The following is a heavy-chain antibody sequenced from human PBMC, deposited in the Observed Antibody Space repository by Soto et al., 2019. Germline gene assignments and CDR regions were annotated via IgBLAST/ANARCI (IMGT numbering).Heavy chain of an antibody. Sequence: QVQLVESGGGLVKPGGSLRLSCAASGFTFSDYYMSWIRQAPGKGLEWVSYISSSGSTIYYADSVKGRFTISRDNAKNSLYRQMNSLRAEDTAVYYCARDATRIAVAGRAKVGEYYYYYYGMDVWGQGTTVTVSS. CDR1: GFTFSDYY. V-gene: IGHV3-11*01. J-gene: IGHJ6*02. CDR3: ARDATRIAVAGRAKVGEYYYYYYGMDV. CDR2: ISSSGSTI. D-gene: IGHD6-19*01.